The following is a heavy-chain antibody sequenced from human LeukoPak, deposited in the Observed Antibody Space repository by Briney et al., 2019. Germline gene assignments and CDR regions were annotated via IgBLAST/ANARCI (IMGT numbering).Heavy chain of an antibody. V-gene: IGHV4-38-2*02. CDR3: ARDFWSLAGPLLWFGELFDY. D-gene: IGHD3-10*01. CDR2: IYHSGST. Sequence: SETLSLTCAVSGYSISSGYYWGWIRQPPGKGLGWIGSIYHSGSTYYNPSLKSRVTISVDTSKNQFSLKLSSVTAADTAVYYCARDFWSLAGPLLWFGELFDYWGQGTLVTVSS. CDR1: GYSISSGYY. J-gene: IGHJ4*02.